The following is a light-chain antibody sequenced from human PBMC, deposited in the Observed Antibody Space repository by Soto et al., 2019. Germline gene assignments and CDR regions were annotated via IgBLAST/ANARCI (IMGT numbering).Light chain of an antibody. J-gene: IGKJ1*01. CDR3: QQSYSSTWT. Sequence: DIQMTQSPSSLSASVGDRVTITCRASQNIDHHLNWYQHKPGSAPRLLMDATSRMQGGVPSRFSGGGSGTEFALIINSLQPEDFATYYCQQSYSSTWTFGQGTRVEVK. V-gene: IGKV1-39*01. CDR2: ATS. CDR1: QNIDHH.